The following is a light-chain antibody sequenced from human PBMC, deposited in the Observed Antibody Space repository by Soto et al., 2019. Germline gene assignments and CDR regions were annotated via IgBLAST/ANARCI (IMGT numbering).Light chain of an antibody. V-gene: IGKV1-9*01. Sequence: IQLTQSPWSVSASVGGSVTSICRASQGISSHLAWYQQKPRKAPRLLIYAASTLQSGVPSRFSGSGSGTDFSLTITSLEPENFATYYCQQFKNYVTFGQGTRLEIK. CDR3: QQFKNYVT. CDR2: AAS. CDR1: QGISSH. J-gene: IGKJ5*01.